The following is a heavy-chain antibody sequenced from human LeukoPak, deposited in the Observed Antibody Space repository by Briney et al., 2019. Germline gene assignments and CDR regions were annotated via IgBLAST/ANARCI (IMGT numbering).Heavy chain of an antibody. J-gene: IGHJ4*02. V-gene: IGHV4-38-2*01. CDR3: ARLDCSGGSCYSGTYYLDC. D-gene: IGHD2-15*01. CDR2: IYHSGST. CDR1: SYSISSGYY. Sequence: SETLSLTCVVSSYSISSGYYWGWIRQPPGKGLEWIGSIYHSGSTYYNPSLKSRVTISVDTSKNQFSLRLNSVTAADTAVYYCARLDCSGGSCYSGTYYLDCWGQGTLVTVSS.